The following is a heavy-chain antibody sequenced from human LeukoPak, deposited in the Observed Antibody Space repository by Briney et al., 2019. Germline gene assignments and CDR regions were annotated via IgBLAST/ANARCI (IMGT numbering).Heavy chain of an antibody. CDR2: ISGSGGST. CDR3: AKNSSSWYSG. D-gene: IGHD6-13*01. CDR1: GLTFSSYA. V-gene: IGHV3-23*01. J-gene: IGHJ4*02. Sequence: GGSLRLSCAASGLTFSSYAMSWVRQAPGKGLEWVSAISGSGGSTSYADSVKGRFTISRDNSKNTLYLQMNSLRAEDTAVYFCAKNSSSWYSGWGQGTLVTVSS.